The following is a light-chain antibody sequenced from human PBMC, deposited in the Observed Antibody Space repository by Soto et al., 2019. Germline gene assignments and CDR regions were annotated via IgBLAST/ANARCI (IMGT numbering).Light chain of an antibody. V-gene: IGKV1D-16*01. CDR3: QQFRSFPIT. CDR1: QDIGSH. CDR2: FAS. Sequence: DIQMTQSPSSLSASVGDRVTITCRASQDIGSHLAWYQQKPEKAPKSLIYFASTLQSGVPSRFSARGAGTEFTLTISSLQPEDFATYYCQQFRSFPITFGQGTRLEIK. J-gene: IGKJ5*01.